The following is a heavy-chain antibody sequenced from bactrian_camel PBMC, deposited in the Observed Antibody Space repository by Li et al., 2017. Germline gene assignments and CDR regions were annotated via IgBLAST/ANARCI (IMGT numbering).Heavy chain of an antibody. V-gene: IGHV3-2*01. Sequence: HVQLVESGGGLVQPGGSLRLSCAASYITFSRYYMGWVRQAPGKGPEWVASIYTDTLYRDSVKGRFTISKDNAKNTAYLQMNSLKSEDTARYYCASSGGLRAHSASPSGTQVTVS. J-gene: IGHJ4*01. CDR2: IYTDT. D-gene: IGHD4*01. CDR1: YITFSRYY.